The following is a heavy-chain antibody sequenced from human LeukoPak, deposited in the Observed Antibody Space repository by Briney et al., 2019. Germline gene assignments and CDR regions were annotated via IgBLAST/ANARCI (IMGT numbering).Heavy chain of an antibody. J-gene: IGHJ5*02. CDR2: INTNTGNP. CDR1: GYAFTSYY. D-gene: IGHD2-2*01. V-gene: IGHV7-4-1*02. Sequence: GASVKVFCKASGYAFTSYYMHWVRQAPGQGLEWMGWINTNTGNPTYAQGFTGRFVFSLDTSVSTAYLQISSLKAEDTAVYYCARKHGPPASYNWFDPWGQGTLVTVFS. CDR3: ARKHGPPASYNWFDP.